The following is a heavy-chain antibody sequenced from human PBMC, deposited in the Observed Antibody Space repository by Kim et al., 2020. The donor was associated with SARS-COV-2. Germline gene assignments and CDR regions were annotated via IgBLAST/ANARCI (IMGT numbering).Heavy chain of an antibody. D-gene: IGHD3-9*01. CDR3: ARDSLGDYDILTGYVHDAFDI. J-gene: IGHJ3*02. CDR2: IYYSGST. Sequence: SETLSLTCTVSGGSISSYYWSWIRQPPGKGLEWIGYIYYSGSTNYNPSLKSRVTISVDTSKNQFSLKLSSVTAADTAVYYCARDSLGDYDILTGYVHDAFDIWGKGTMVTVSS. CDR1: GGSISSYY. V-gene: IGHV4-59*01.